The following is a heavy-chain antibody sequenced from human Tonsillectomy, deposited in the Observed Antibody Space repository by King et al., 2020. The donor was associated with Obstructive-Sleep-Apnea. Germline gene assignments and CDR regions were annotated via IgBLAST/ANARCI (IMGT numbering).Heavy chain of an antibody. J-gene: IGHJ4*02. CDR1: GFTFSSYG. D-gene: IGHD4-17*01. V-gene: IGHV3-30*02. Sequence: VQLVESGGGVVQPGGSLRLSCAASGFTFSSYGMHWVRQAPGKGLEWVACIRYDGSNKYYADAVKCRFTISRDNSKNTLYRQMNSLRAEDTAVYYCAKDPDYGDYCDSWGQGTLVTVSS. CDR3: AKDPDYGDYCDS. CDR2: IRYDGSNK.